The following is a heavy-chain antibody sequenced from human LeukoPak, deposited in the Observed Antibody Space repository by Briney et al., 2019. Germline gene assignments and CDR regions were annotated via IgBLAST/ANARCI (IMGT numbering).Heavy chain of an antibody. J-gene: IGHJ6*03. CDR1: GFTFSSYT. D-gene: IGHD1-14*01. Sequence: GGSLRLSCAASGFTFSSYTMNWVRQAPGKGLEWVSSISSSSSYIYYVDSVKGRFTISRDNAKKSLYLQMNSLRAEDTALYYCARDGDTVLPRGYYYYLDVWGKGTTVTVSS. CDR2: ISSSSSYI. CDR3: ARDGDTVLPRGYYYYLDV. V-gene: IGHV3-21*01.